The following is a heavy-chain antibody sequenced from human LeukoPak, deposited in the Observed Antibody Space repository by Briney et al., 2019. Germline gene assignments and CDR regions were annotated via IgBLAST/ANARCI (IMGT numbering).Heavy chain of an antibody. Sequence: GGSLRLSCAASGFTFSSYGMSWVRQAPGKGLEWVSAISGSGGSTYYADSVKGRFTISRDNSKNTLYLQMNSLRAEDTAVYYCAKDPGITMVRGDDYWGQGTLVTVSS. D-gene: IGHD3-10*01. V-gene: IGHV3-23*01. CDR1: GFTFSSYG. CDR3: AKDPGITMVRGDDY. CDR2: ISGSGGST. J-gene: IGHJ4*02.